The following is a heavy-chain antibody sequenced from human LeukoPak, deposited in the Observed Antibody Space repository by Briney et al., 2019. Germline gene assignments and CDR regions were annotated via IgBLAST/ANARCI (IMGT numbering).Heavy chain of an antibody. Sequence: GGSLRLSCAASGFTFSTYSMNWLRLAPGKGLEWVSSISPDSNYKYYVDSVKGRFTISRDNAKSSLYLQMNSLRAEDTAVYYCARDTILTGYYFDYWGQGTLVTVSS. J-gene: IGHJ4*02. V-gene: IGHV3-21*01. CDR1: GFTFSTYS. CDR2: ISPDSNYK. D-gene: IGHD3-9*01. CDR3: ARDTILTGYYFDY.